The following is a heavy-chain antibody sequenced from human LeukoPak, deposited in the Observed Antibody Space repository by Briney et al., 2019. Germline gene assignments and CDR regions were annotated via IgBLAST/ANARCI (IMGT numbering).Heavy chain of an antibody. J-gene: IGHJ6*04. D-gene: IGHD1-1*01. V-gene: IGHV3-23*01. Sequence: GGSLRLSCAASGFTFSSYAMSWVRQAPGKGLEWVSAISGSGGSTYYADSVKGRFTISRDNSKDTLYLQMNSLRAEDTAVYYCAKDQLGTPYGMDVWGKGTTVTVSS. CDR1: GFTFSSYA. CDR3: AKDQLGTPYGMDV. CDR2: ISGSGGST.